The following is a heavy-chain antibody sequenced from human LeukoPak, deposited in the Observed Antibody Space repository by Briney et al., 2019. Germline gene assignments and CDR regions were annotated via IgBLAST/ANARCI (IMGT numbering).Heavy chain of an antibody. Sequence: GGSLRLSCAASDSPLRTNSMPWARQAPGKGLVWVSRVSADGSSTTSADSVKGRFTISRDSAKNTLYLQMNSLRAEDTAIYYCARGPRGSNPGTWGQGTLVTVSS. J-gene: IGHJ5*02. V-gene: IGHV3-74*01. D-gene: IGHD4-23*01. CDR1: DSPLRTNS. CDR2: VSADGSST. CDR3: ARGPRGSNPGT.